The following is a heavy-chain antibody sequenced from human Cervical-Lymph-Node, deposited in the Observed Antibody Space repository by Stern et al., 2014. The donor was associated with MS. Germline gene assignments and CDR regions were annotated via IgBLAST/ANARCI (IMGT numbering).Heavy chain of an antibody. V-gene: IGHV2-5*02. D-gene: IGHD5-12*01. CDR2: NFWDDDK. CDR3: AHRRVAGVGRAPPNFFDP. CDR1: GFSVSTSGVG. Sequence: QVTLQESGPTLVKPTQNLTLTCTFSGFSVSTSGVGVGWIRQHPGKALEWLAHNFWDDDKRYSPSLKSRLIITKDTSKIQVVLTVTNIDPGDTGTYYCAHRRVAGVGRAPPNFFDPWGPGTLVTVSS. J-gene: IGHJ5*02.